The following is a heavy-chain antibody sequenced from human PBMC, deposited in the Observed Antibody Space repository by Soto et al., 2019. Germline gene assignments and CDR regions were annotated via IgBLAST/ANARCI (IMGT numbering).Heavy chain of an antibody. CDR3: ARSVLEGGMLNDY. D-gene: IGHD2-8*01. V-gene: IGHV4-31*03. CDR1: GGSISSGGYY. Sequence: QVQLQESGPGLVKPSQTLSLTCTVSGGSISSGGYYWSWIRQHPGKGLEWIGYIYYSGSTYYNPSLKSRVTRSVDTSKNQFSLKLSSVTAADTAVYYCARSVLEGGMLNDYWGQGTLVTVSS. J-gene: IGHJ4*02. CDR2: IYYSGST.